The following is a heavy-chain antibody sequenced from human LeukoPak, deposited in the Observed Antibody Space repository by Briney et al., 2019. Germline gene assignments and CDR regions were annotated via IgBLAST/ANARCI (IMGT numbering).Heavy chain of an antibody. Sequence: TPSETLSLTCTVSGGSISSYYWSWIRQPPGKGLEWIGYIYYSGTTNYNPSLKSRVTISVDTSKKQFSLKLSSVTAADTAAYYCARGYCSAGSCQNFDYWGQGTLVTVSS. CDR1: GGSISSYY. J-gene: IGHJ4*02. V-gene: IGHV4-59*08. CDR3: ARGYCSAGSCQNFDY. D-gene: IGHD2-15*01. CDR2: IYYSGTT.